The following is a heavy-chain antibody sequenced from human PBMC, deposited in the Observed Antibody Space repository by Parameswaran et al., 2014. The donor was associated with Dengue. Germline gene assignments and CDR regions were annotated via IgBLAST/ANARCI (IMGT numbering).Heavy chain of an antibody. CDR3: ARGAYTAMVRTFDY. V-gene: IGHV4-34*01. Sequence: ASETLSLTCAVYGGSFSGYYWSWIRQPPGKGLEWIGEINHSGSTNYNPSLKSRVTKSVDTSKNQFSLKLSSVTAADTAVYYCARGAYTAMVRTFDYWGQGTLVTVSS. CDR1: GGSFSGYY. J-gene: IGHJ4*02. D-gene: IGHD5-18*01. CDR2: INHSGST.